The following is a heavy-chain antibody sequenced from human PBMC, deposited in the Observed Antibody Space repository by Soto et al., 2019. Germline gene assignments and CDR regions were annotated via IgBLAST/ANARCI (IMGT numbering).Heavy chain of an antibody. V-gene: IGHV4-4*02. CDR1: GGSISSSNW. Sequence: QVQLQESGPGLVKPSWTLSITCAVSGGSISSSNWWRWVRQPPWKGLEWIGEIYPSGSTNYNPALKSRVTISVDKSKIRFSPKLSSVTAADTAVYYCARVSGSYYYGMDVWGQGTTVTVSS. D-gene: IGHD1-26*01. J-gene: IGHJ6*02. CDR2: IYPSGST. CDR3: ARVSGSYYYGMDV.